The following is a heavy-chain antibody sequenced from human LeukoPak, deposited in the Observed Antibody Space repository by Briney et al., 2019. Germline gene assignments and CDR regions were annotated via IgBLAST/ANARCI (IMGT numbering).Heavy chain of an antibody. CDR1: GFTFDDYV. D-gene: IGHD3-16*02. Sequence: GGSLRLSCVASGFTFDDYVMHWVRQAPGKGLEWVSTIYWNGGSIGYADSVKGRFTISRDNAKNSLYLQMNSLTAEDTALYYCAKGLSTYAMDVWGQGTAVIVSS. CDR2: IYWNGGSI. V-gene: IGHV3-9*01. CDR3: AKGLSTYAMDV. J-gene: IGHJ6*02.